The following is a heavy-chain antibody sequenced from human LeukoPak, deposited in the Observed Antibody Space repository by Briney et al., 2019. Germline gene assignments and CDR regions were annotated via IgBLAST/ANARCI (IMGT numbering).Heavy chain of an antibody. Sequence: SETLSLTCTVSGGSISSGSYYWSWIRQPAGKGLEWIGYISYSGSSNYNPSLKSRVTISVDTSKNQFSLKLSSVTAADTAVYYCARVGDYCFDYWGQGTLVTVSS. J-gene: IGHJ4*02. V-gene: IGHV4-61*10. D-gene: IGHD4-17*01. CDR2: ISYSGSS. CDR3: ARVGDYCFDY. CDR1: GGSISSGSYY.